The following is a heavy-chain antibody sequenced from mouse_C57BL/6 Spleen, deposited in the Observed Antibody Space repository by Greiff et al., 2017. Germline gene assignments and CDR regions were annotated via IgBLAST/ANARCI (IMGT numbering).Heavy chain of an antibody. D-gene: IGHD1-1*01. CDR1: GYTFTDYE. J-gene: IGHJ1*03. CDR2: IDPETGGT. Sequence: VQLQQSGAELVRPGASVTLSCKASGYTFTDYEMHWVKQTPVHGLEWIGAIDPETGGTAYNQKFKGKAILTADTSTSTDYMELRSLTSEDSAVYYSTRHYGSSLYWYFDVWGTGTTVAVSS. V-gene: IGHV1-15*01. CDR3: TRHYGSSLYWYFDV.